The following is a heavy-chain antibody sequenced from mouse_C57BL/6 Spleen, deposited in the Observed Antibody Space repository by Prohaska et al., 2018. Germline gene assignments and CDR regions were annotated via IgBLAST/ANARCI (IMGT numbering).Heavy chain of an antibody. D-gene: IGHD2-3*01. CDR2: ISYDGSN. J-gene: IGHJ4*01. CDR1: GYSITSGYY. Sequence: DVQLQESGPGLVKPSQSLSLTCSVTGYSITSGYYWNWIRQFPGNKLEWMGYISYDGSNNYNPSLKNRISITRDTSKNQFFLKLNSVTTEDTATYYCARDGYYVRDYAMDYWGQGTSVTVSS. CDR3: ARDGYYVRDYAMDY. V-gene: IGHV3-6*01.